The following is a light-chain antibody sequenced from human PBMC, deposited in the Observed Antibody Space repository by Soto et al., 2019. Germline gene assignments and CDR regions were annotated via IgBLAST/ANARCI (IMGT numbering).Light chain of an antibody. CDR3: SSFTSSSTYV. CDR2: DVS. J-gene: IGLJ1*01. Sequence: QSVLTQPASVSGSPGQSITISCTGTSSDVGGYNDVSWYQQHPGKTPKLMIYDVSNRPSGGSNRFSGSKSGNTASLTISGLQAEDEADYYCSSFTSSSTYVFGTGTKVTVL. CDR1: SSDVGGYND. V-gene: IGLV2-14*01.